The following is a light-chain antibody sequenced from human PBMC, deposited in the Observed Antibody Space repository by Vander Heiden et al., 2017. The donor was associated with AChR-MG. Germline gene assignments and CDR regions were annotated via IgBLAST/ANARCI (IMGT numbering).Light chain of an antibody. J-gene: IGLJ3*02. CDR2: GKN. V-gene: IGLV3-19*01. CDR3: NSRDSSGNHLGV. CDR1: SLRSYY. Sequence: SSELTHDPAVSVAVGPTVRITCQGDSLRSYYAGWDQQKAGQAPVLVIYGKNNRPSGIPDRFSGSSSGNTASLTITGAQAEDEADYYCNSRDSSGNHLGVFGGGTKLTVL.